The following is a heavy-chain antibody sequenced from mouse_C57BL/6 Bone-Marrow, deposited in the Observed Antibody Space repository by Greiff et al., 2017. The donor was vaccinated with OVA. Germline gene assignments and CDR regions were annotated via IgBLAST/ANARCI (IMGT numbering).Heavy chain of an antibody. CDR2: FYPGSGSI. CDR1: GYTFTEYT. V-gene: IGHV1-62-2*01. CDR3: ARPRYYYGSSYEGYAMDY. J-gene: IGHJ4*01. Sequence: VQLQQSGAELVKPGASVKLSCKASGYTFTEYTIHWVKQRSGQGLEWIGWFYPGSGSIKYNEKFKDKATLTADKSSSTVYMELSRLTSEDSAVYFCARPRYYYGSSYEGYAMDYWGQGTSVTVSS. D-gene: IGHD1-1*01.